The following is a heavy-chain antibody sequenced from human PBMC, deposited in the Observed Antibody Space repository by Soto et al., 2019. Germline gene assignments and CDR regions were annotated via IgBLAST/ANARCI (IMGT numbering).Heavy chain of an antibody. J-gene: IGHJ4*02. CDR2: IYPGDSDA. CDR1: AYIFSSYW. Sequence: PGESLKISCKGSAYIFSSYWIAWVRQMPGKGLEWMGIIYPGDSDARYSPSFQGQVTVSADKSINTAYLQWSSLQASDTAMYLCARRGAEGTQHVFDYWGQVNLVTVSS. D-gene: IGHD1-1*01. V-gene: IGHV5-51*01. CDR3: ARRGAEGTQHVFDY.